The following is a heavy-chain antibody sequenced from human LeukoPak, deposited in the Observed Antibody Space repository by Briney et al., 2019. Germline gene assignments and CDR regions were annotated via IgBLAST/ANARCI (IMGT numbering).Heavy chain of an antibody. CDR2: ISSSGTTT. V-gene: IGHV3-48*03. D-gene: IGHD5-18*01. J-gene: IGHJ4*02. CDR1: GFSFSVYE. CDR3: VRLRGGYNYALGPFDF. Sequence: GGSLRLSCAASGFSFSVYEMHWVRQAPGKGLEWISDISSSGTTTYYADSVKGRFTISRDNAKNSLYLQMNSLRAEDTAVYYCVRLRGGYNYALGPFDFWGQGTLVTVSS.